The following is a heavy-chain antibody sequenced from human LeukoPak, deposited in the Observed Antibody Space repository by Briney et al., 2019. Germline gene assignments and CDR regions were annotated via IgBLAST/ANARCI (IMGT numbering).Heavy chain of an antibody. J-gene: IGHJ4*02. CDR3: ARTYYDSSGYYQGEFDY. V-gene: IGHV3-48*03. D-gene: IGHD3-22*01. CDR1: GFNFNNYE. CDR2: ISSSGTTI. Sequence: GGSLRLSCAASGFNFNNYEMNWVRQAPGKGLEWVSYISSSGTTIYYADSVKGRFTISRDNAKNSLYLQMNSLRAEDTAVYYRARTYYDSSGYYQGEFDYWGQGTLVTVSS.